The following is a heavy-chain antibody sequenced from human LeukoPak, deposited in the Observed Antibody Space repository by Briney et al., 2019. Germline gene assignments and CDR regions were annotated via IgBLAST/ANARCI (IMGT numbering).Heavy chain of an antibody. D-gene: IGHD3-9*01. Sequence: GGSLRLSCAASGFTFSSYWMSWVRQAPGKGLEWVANIKQDGGEKYYVDSVKGRFTISRDNAKNSLYLQMNSLRAEDTAVYYCARAPTTYYDILTGYYQEEYYFDYWGQGTLVTVSS. CDR2: IKQDGGEK. CDR3: ARAPTTYYDILTGYYQEEYYFDY. J-gene: IGHJ4*02. CDR1: GFTFSSYW. V-gene: IGHV3-7*01.